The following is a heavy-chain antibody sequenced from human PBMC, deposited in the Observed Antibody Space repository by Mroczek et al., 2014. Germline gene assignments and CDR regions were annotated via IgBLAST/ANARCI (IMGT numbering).Heavy chain of an antibody. CDR3: ARYVWYSSYPHSYSGLDY. Sequence: QVQLVQSGGGLVQPGGSLRLSCAASGFNIYSSYMHWVRQAPGKGLEWVASISSYSGSTYYADSVKGRFTISADTSKNTAYLQMNSLRAEDTAVYYCARYVWYSSYPHSYSGLDYWGQGPWSPSP. J-gene: IGHJ4*01. CDR2: ISSYSGST. V-gene: IGHV3-30-3*01. D-gene: IGHD3-16*01. CDR1: GFNIYSSY.